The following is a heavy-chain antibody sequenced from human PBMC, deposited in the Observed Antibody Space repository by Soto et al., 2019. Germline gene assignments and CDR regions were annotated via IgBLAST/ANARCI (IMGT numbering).Heavy chain of an antibody. Sequence: QVQLVQSGAEVKKPGASVKVSCKASGYTFTSYYMHWVRQAPGQGLEWMGIINPSGGSTTYAQKFQGRVTVTGDTSTSTVYMELSSLRSEDTAVYYCARGPNYYDSSGYPGAWRQGTLVTVSS. CDR1: GYTFTSYY. V-gene: IGHV1-46*01. CDR3: ARGPNYYDSSGYPGA. CDR2: INPSGGST. J-gene: IGHJ5*02. D-gene: IGHD3-22*01.